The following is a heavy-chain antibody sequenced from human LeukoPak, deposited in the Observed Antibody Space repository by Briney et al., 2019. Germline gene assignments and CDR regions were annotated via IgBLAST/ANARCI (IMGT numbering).Heavy chain of an antibody. D-gene: IGHD6-13*01. V-gene: IGHV3-21*01. CDR3: ARDREQQLVRGYFDY. CDR2: ISSSSSYI. Sequence: GGSPRLSCAASGFTFSSYSMNWVRQAPGKGLEWVSSISSSSSYIYYADSVKGRFTISRDNAKNSLYLQMNSLRAEDTAVYYCARDREQQLVRGYFDYWGQGTLVTVSS. CDR1: GFTFSSYS. J-gene: IGHJ4*02.